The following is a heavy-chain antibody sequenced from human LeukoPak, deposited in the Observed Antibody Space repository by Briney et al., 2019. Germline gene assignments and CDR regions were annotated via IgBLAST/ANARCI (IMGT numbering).Heavy chain of an antibody. Sequence: ASVKVSCKASGGTFSSYAISWVRQAPGQGLEWMGIINPSGGSTSYAQKFQGRVTMTRDTSTSTVYMELSSLRSEDTAVYYCARDHLPAAKTSWFDSWGQGTLVTFSS. V-gene: IGHV1-46*01. D-gene: IGHD2-2*01. CDR2: INPSGGST. J-gene: IGHJ5*01. CDR1: GGTFSSYA. CDR3: ARDHLPAAKTSWFDS.